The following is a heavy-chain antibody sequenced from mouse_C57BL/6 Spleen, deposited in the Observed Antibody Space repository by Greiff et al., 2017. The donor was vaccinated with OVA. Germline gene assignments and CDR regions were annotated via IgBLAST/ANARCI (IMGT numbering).Heavy chain of an antibody. Sequence: VQLQQSGAELVMPGASVKLSCKASGYTFTSYWMHWVKQRPGQGLEWIGEIDPSDSYTNYNQKFKGKSTLTVDKSSSTAYMQLSSLTSEDSAVYYCAVTGTEGMGYWGQGTTLTVSS. CDR3: AVTGTEGMGY. V-gene: IGHV1-69*01. CDR2: IDPSDSYT. D-gene: IGHD4-1*01. CDR1: GYTFTSYW. J-gene: IGHJ2*01.